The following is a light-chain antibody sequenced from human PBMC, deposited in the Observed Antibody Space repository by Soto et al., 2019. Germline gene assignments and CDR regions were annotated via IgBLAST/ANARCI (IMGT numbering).Light chain of an antibody. CDR2: DAS. Sequence: DIQMTQSPSTLSASVGDRVTITCRASQSISSWLAWYQQKPGKAPKLLIFDASNLESGVPSRFSGSGSGTEFTLTISSLQPDDFATYCCQQYDSYLWTFGQGTKVDIK. J-gene: IGKJ1*01. CDR1: QSISSW. CDR3: QQYDSYLWT. V-gene: IGKV1-5*01.